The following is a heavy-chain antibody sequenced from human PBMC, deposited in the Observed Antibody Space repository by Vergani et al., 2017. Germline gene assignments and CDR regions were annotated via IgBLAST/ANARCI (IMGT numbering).Heavy chain of an antibody. D-gene: IGHD6-13*01. J-gene: IGHJ6*02. Sequence: QVQLVQSGAEVKKPGASVKVSCKASGYTFTSYYMHWVRQAPGQGLEWMGIINPSGGSTSYAQKFQGRVTMTRDTSTSTVYMELSSLRSEDTAVYYCARDRDSSNWYTYYYYGMDVWGQGTTVTVSS. V-gene: IGHV1-46*01. CDR2: INPSGGST. CDR3: ARDRDSSNWYTYYYYGMDV. CDR1: GYTFTSYY.